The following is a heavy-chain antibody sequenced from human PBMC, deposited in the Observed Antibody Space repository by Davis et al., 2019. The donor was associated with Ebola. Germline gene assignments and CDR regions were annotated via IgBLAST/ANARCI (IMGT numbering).Heavy chain of an antibody. J-gene: IGHJ3*02. Sequence: PSETLSLTCTVSGGSISSGSYYWSWIRQPAGKGLEWIGHIYTSGSTNYNPSLKSRVTISVDTSKNQFSLKLSSVTAADTAVYYCARRLVGGAFDIWGQGTMVTVSS. CDR1: GGSISSGSYY. V-gene: IGHV4-61*09. D-gene: IGHD3-16*01. CDR3: ARRLVGGAFDI. CDR2: IYTSGST.